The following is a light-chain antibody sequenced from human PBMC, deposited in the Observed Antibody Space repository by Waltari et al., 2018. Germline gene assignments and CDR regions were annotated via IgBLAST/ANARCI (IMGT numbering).Light chain of an antibody. J-gene: IGKJ2*01. CDR2: AAS. CDR1: QILSLGR. Sequence: SSRASQILSLGRLAWYQQKVGQAPRLLIYAASYRATGIPDRFSGGGSGTDFSLIITRVEPEDVALYYCQQYGSSVMYTFGQGTKLEI. V-gene: IGKV3-20*01. CDR3: QQYGSSVMYT.